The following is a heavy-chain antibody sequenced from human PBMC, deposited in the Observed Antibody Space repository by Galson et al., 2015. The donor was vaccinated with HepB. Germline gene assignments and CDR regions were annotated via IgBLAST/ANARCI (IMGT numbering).Heavy chain of an antibody. CDR1: GITFSSYA. Sequence: SLRLSCAASGITFSSYAMSWVRQAPGKGLEWVSGIIGSGGTTYYADSVKGRFTISRDNSKSTLFLQMTSVRAEDTAVYYCARDGYSSSWYVRYFDLWGRGTLVTVSS. D-gene: IGHD6-13*01. V-gene: IGHV3-23*01. J-gene: IGHJ2*01. CDR3: ARDGYSSSWYVRYFDL. CDR2: IIGSGGTT.